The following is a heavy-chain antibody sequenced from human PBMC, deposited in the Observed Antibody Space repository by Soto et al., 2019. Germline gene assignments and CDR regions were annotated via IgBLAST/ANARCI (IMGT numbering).Heavy chain of an antibody. J-gene: IGHJ6*02. CDR2: IWYDGSNK. CDR3: ARGLTADYYYYGMDV. D-gene: IGHD2-8*01. V-gene: IGHV3-33*01. CDR1: GFTFSSYG. Sequence: PGGSLRLSCAASGFTFSSYGMHWVRKAPGKGLEWVAVIWYDGSNKYYADSVKGRFTISRDNSKNTLYLQMNSLRAEDTAVYYCARGLTADYYYYGMDVWGQGTTVTV.